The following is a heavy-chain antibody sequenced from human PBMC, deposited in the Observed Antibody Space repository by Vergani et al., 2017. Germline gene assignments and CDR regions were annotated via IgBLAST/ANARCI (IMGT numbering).Heavy chain of an antibody. CDR2: IYTSGST. CDR1: GGSISSYY. V-gene: IGHV4-4*07. Sequence: QVQLQESGPGLVKPSETLSLTCTVSGGSISSYYWSWIRQPAGKGLEWIGCIYTSGSTNYNPSLKSRVTISVDTSKNQFSLKLSSVTAADPAVYYCARSGEGECSSTSGGYYYYYGMDVWGQGTTVTVSS. J-gene: IGHJ6*02. D-gene: IGHD2-2*01. CDR3: ARSGEGECSSTSGGYYYYYGMDV.